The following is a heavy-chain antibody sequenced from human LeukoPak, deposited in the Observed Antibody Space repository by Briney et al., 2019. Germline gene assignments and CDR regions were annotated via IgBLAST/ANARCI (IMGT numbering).Heavy chain of an antibody. CDR3: AREGKITMVRGVIRYYYMDV. J-gene: IGHJ6*03. Sequence: SETLSLTCAVYGGSFSGYYWSWIRQPPGKGLEWIGEINHSGSTNYNPSLKSRVTISVDTSKNQFSLKLSSVTAADTAVYYCAREGKITMVRGVIRYYYMDVWGKGTTVTISS. CDR2: INHSGST. CDR1: GGSFSGYY. V-gene: IGHV4-34*01. D-gene: IGHD3-10*01.